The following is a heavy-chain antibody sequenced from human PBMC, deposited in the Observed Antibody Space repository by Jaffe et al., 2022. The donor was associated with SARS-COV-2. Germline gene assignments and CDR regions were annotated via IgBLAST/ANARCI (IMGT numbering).Heavy chain of an antibody. D-gene: IGHD3-10*01. CDR2: IKEDGSEK. J-gene: IGHJ6*03. CDR1: GFTFSKYW. CDR3: ARSPGVRDGSGSIWSNFNYYYYYMDV. V-gene: IGHV3-7*01. Sequence: EVQLVESGGGLVQPGGSLRLSCAASGFTFSKYWMSWVRQAPGKGLEWVANIKEDGSEKYYVDSMKGRFTISRDNAKNSLYLQMNSLRAEDTAVYYCARSPGVRDGSGSIWSNFNYYYYYMDVWGKGTTVTVSS.